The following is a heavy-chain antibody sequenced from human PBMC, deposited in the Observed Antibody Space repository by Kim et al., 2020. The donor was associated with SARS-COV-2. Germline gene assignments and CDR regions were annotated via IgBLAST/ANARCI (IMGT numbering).Heavy chain of an antibody. CDR1: GLSFSDSY. V-gene: IGHV3-11*01. Sequence: WGSLRLSCAASGLSFSDSYMNWVRQAPGKGLEWLSFISTRGESIFYADSVDGRFTISRDNAKNSLYLQMNYLRDEDTAVYYCARSGNGYNAFGIWGQG. CDR2: ISTRGESI. J-gene: IGHJ4*02. CDR3: ARSGNGYNAFGI. D-gene: IGHD5-12*01.